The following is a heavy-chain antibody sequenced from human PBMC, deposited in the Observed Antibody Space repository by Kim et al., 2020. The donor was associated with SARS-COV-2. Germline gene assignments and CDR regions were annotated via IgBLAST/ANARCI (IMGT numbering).Heavy chain of an antibody. V-gene: IGHV1-24*01. CDR3: ATRWFGELLASPLDY. CDR1: GYTLTELS. J-gene: IGHJ4*02. Sequence: ASVKVSCKVSGYTLTELSMHWVRQAPGKGLEWMGGFDPEDGETIYAQKFQGRVTMTEDTSTDTAYMELSSLRSEDTAVYYCATRWFGELLASPLDYWGQGTLVTVSS. D-gene: IGHD3-10*01. CDR2: FDPEDGET.